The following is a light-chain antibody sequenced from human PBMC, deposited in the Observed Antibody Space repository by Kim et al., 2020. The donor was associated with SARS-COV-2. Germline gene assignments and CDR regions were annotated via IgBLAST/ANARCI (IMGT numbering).Light chain of an antibody. CDR3: SSYAGSNGFEV. V-gene: IGLV2-8*01. Sequence: QSVLTQPPSASGSPGQSVTISCTGTSSDIGGYNYVSWYQQLPGKAPKLMIYEVYKRPSGVPDRFSGSKSGNTASLTVSGLQTEDEADYYCSSYAGSNGFEVFGTGTKVTVL. CDR1: SSDIGGYNY. CDR2: EVY. J-gene: IGLJ1*01.